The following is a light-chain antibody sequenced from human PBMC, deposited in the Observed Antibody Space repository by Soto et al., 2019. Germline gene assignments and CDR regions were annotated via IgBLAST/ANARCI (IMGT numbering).Light chain of an antibody. V-gene: IGLV2-23*01. Sequence: QSALTQPASVSGSPGQSITISCTGTSSDVGSYNLVSWYQQHPGKAPKLMIYEGSKRPSGVSNRFSGSKSGNTASLTISGLQADDDTVYYCCSYAGSSTFYVFGTGTKVTVL. CDR2: EGS. J-gene: IGLJ1*01. CDR1: SSDVGSYNL. CDR3: CSYAGSSTFYV.